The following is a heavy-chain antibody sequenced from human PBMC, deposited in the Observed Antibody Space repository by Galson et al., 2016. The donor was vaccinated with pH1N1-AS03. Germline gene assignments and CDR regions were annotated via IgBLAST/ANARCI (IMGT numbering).Heavy chain of an antibody. Sequence: SLRLSCAVSGFTFSSYWMTWVRQAPGKGLEWVANIKQDGSVEYYVDSVKGRFTISRDNAKNSLYLQMNSLRDEDTAVYYCARAVGGGDSFWGQGTLVTVSA. D-gene: IGHD4-23*01. CDR3: ARAVGGGDSF. V-gene: IGHV3-7*01. CDR1: GFTFSSYW. J-gene: IGHJ4*02. CDR2: IKQDGSVE.